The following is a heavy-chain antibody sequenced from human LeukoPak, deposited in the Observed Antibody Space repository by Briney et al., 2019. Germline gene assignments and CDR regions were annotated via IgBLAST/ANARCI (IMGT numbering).Heavy chain of an antibody. Sequence: GASVKVSCKASGYTFTDYFIHWVRQAPGQGLEWMGRINSNSGGTNYAQKFQGRVTMTRGTSISTAYMEVNRLKSDDTAVYYCAREVYLSGTGVLDYWGQGTMVTVSS. CDR3: AREVYLSGTGVLDY. D-gene: IGHD6-13*01. V-gene: IGHV1-2*06. CDR1: GYTFTDYF. J-gene: IGHJ4*02. CDR2: INSNSGGT.